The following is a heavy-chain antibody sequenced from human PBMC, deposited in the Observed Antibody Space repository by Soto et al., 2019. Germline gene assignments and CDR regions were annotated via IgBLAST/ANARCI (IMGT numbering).Heavy chain of an antibody. CDR1: GYTFTGHY. J-gene: IGHJ4*02. CDR3: ARVRYSDNWHGLIDY. CDR2: IGPESGAT. Sequence: ASVKVSCKASGYTFTGHYIHWVRQAPEQGPEWMGEIGPESGATRYAQKFQGRVTMTRDMSITTVYMELNNSVTAGDTAVYFCARVRYSDNWHGLIDYWGQGTLVTVS. D-gene: IGHD4-4*01. V-gene: IGHV1-2*02.